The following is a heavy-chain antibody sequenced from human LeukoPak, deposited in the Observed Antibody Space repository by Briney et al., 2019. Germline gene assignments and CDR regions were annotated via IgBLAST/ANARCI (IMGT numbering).Heavy chain of an antibody. D-gene: IGHD2-15*01. J-gene: IGHJ4*02. Sequence: GGSLRLSCAASGFSLRNNWMGWVRQAAGKGREWVANTKPDGSGEYYADYVRGRFTASRDNANNLLYLQMSRLRAEDTAVYYCARDGGLHTNFDYWGQGTLLTVSS. CDR3: ARDGGLHTNFDY. CDR1: GFSLRNNW. V-gene: IGHV3-7*01. CDR2: TKPDGSGE.